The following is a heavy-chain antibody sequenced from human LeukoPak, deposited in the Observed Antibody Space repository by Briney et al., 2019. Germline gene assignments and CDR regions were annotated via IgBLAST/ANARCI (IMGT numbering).Heavy chain of an antibody. V-gene: IGHV1-8*01. CDR1: GYTFTSYD. J-gene: IGHJ4*02. Sequence: ASVKVSCKASGYTFTSYDINWVRPATGQGLGWMGWMNPNSGNTGYGQKFQGRVHMTRNTSISTAYMELSSLRSEDTAVYYCARVMVRGVIYSGYWGQGTLVTVSS. CDR2: MNPNSGNT. D-gene: IGHD3-10*01. CDR3: ARVMVRGVIYSGY.